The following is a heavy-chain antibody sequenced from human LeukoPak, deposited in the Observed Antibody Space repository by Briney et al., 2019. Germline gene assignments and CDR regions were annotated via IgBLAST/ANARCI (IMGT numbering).Heavy chain of an antibody. V-gene: IGHV4-39*01. J-gene: IGHJ4*02. Sequence: PSETLSLTCTVSGGSISSSSYYWGWIRQPPGKGLEWIGSIYYSGSTYYNPSLKSRVTISVDTSKNQFSLKLSSVTATETAVYYCARQKITGTLYWGQGTLVTVSS. D-gene: IGHD1-20*01. CDR1: GGSISSSSYY. CDR3: ARQKITGTLY. CDR2: IYYSGST.